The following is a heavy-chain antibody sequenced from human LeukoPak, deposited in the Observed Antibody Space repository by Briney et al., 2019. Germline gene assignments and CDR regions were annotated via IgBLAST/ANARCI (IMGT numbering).Heavy chain of an antibody. J-gene: IGHJ5*02. Sequence: PGGSLRLSCAASGFTFSSYVFHWVRQAPGKGLEWVSVIWYDGSNKYYADSVKGRFTISRDSSKNTLYLQMNSLRAEDTAVYYCAKDGSGGGWKWFDPWGQGTLVTVSS. D-gene: IGHD2-15*01. CDR2: IWYDGSNK. CDR1: GFTFSSYV. CDR3: AKDGSGGGWKWFDP. V-gene: IGHV3-33*06.